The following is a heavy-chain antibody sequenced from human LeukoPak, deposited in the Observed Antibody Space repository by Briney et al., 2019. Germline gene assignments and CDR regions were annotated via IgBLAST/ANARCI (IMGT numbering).Heavy chain of an antibody. CDR1: GYTFTGYY. Sequence: ASVKVSCKASGYTFTGYYMYWVRQAPGQGLEWMGWINPNSGGTNYAQKFQGRVTMTRDTSISTAYMELSRLRSDDTAVYYCASSITMVRGAFDYWGQGTLVTVSS. J-gene: IGHJ4*02. D-gene: IGHD3-10*01. CDR2: INPNSGGT. CDR3: ASSITMVRGAFDY. V-gene: IGHV1-2*02.